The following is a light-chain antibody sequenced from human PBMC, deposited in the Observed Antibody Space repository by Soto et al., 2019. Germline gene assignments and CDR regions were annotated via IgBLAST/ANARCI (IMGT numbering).Light chain of an antibody. J-gene: IGKJ1*01. CDR3: QQYGSSPRT. CDR1: QSVLYSSNNKNY. CDR2: WAS. Sequence: DIVMTQSPDSLAVSLGERATINCKSSQSVLYSSNNKNYLAWYQQKPGQPPKLLIYWASTRESGVPDRFSGGGSGTDFTLTISRLEPEDFAVYYCQQYGSSPRTFGQGTKVDI. V-gene: IGKV4-1*01.